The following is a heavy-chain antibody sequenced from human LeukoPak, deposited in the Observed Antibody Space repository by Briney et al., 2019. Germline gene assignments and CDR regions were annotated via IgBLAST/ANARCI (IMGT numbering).Heavy chain of an antibody. CDR3: AKDPILTGYYSTFDY. D-gene: IGHD3-9*01. V-gene: IGHV3-23*01. CDR2: ISGSGGNT. CDR1: GFTFSTYA. J-gene: IGHJ4*02. Sequence: AGGSLRLSCVASGFTFSTYAMSWVRQAPGKGLEWVSAISGSGGNTYYADSVKGRFTISRDNSENTLYLQMNSLRAEDTAVYYCAKDPILTGYYSTFDYWGQGTLVTVSS.